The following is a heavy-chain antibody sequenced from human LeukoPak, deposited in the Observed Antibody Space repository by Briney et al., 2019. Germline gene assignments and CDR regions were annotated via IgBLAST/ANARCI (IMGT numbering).Heavy chain of an antibody. J-gene: IGHJ5*02. CDR1: GFSLNTSGVG. D-gene: IGHD6-13*01. CDR3: AHRNIKAYTSSSSWNWFDP. V-gene: IGHV2-5*02. Sequence: SGPTLVNPTQTLTLTCTFSGFSLNTSGVGVGWIRQPPGKALEWLALIYWDDDKRYSPSLKSRLTITKDTSKNQVVLTMTNMDPVDTATYYCAHRNIKAYTSSSSWNWFDPWGQGSLVTVSS. CDR2: IYWDDDK.